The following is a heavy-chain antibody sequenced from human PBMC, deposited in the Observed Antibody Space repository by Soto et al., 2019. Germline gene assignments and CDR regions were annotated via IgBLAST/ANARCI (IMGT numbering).Heavy chain of an antibody. CDR2: ISGSGSNT. CDR3: ARDPSHSYYTLFYYFDY. V-gene: IGHV3-23*01. Sequence: GGSLRLSCAASGFTFSTYAMSWVRQAPGKGLEWVSAISGSGSNTYYADSVKGRFTISRDDYKSTLYMQMNSLRAEDTDVYYCARDPSHSYYTLFYYFDYWGQGT. D-gene: IGHD1-26*01. J-gene: IGHJ4*02. CDR1: GFTFSTYA.